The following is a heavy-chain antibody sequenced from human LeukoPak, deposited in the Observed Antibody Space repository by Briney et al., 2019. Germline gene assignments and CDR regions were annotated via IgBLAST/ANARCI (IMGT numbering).Heavy chain of an antibody. V-gene: IGHV3-74*01. Sequence: PGGSLRLSCEATGFTFSKYRMHWVRQSPGKGLVWVSFINSHGDTTTYADSVRGRFTISRDNAKNTVLLQMTSLVAEDTAVYYCARASGYLNDLDFWGQGTLVSVSS. CDR2: INSHGDTT. CDR1: GFTFSKYR. CDR3: ARASGYLNDLDF. D-gene: IGHD3-3*01. J-gene: IGHJ4*02.